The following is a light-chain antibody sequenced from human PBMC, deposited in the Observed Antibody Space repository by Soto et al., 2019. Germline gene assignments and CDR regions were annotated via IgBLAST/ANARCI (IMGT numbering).Light chain of an antibody. Sequence: QSALTQPASVSGSPGQSITISCTGTSSDVGGYNYVSWYQQHPGKAPKLMIYAVSDRPSGVSNHFSGSKSGNTASLTISGLQAEDEAYYYCSSYTSDITLEVFGGGTKVTVL. CDR2: AVS. CDR3: SSYTSDITLEV. V-gene: IGLV2-14*01. CDR1: SSDVGGYNY. J-gene: IGLJ2*01.